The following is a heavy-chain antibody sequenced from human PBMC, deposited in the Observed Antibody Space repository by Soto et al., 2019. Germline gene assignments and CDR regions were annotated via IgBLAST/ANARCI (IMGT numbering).Heavy chain of an antibody. CDR2: IRSKAYGGTT. CDR1: GFTFGDYA. Sequence: GGSLRLSCTASGFTFGDYAMSWFRQAPGKGLEWVGFIRSKAYGGTTEYAASVKGRFTISRDDSKSIAYLQMNSLKTEDTAVYYCTRLGNIPRKYYFDYWGQGTLVTVSS. V-gene: IGHV3-49*03. CDR3: TRLGNIPRKYYFDY. J-gene: IGHJ4*02.